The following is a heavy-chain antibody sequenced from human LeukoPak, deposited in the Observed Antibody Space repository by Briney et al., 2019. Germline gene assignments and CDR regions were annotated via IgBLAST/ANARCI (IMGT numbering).Heavy chain of an antibody. V-gene: IGHV3-23*01. Sequence: GGSLRLSCAASGFTFSSYAMSWVRQAPGKGLEWVSAISGSGGSTYYADSVKGRFTISRDNSKNTLCLQMNSLRAEDTAVYYCAKLHPYDILTGYFDYWGQGTLVTVSS. CDR3: AKLHPYDILTGYFDY. D-gene: IGHD3-9*01. J-gene: IGHJ4*02. CDR2: ISGSGGST. CDR1: GFTFSSYA.